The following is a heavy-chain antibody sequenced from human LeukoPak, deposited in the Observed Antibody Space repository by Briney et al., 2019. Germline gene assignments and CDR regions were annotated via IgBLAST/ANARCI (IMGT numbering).Heavy chain of an antibody. CDR2: ISASGSPT. Sequence: GGSLRLSCAASGFTFSNYGMSWVRQAPGKGLEWISTISASGSPTYYTDSVKGRFTISRDNSRDTLYLQMSSLRAEDTAVYYCAKADYGDFKENYYMDVWGKGTTVTVSS. D-gene: IGHD4-17*01. J-gene: IGHJ6*03. CDR3: AKADYGDFKENYYMDV. V-gene: IGHV3-23*01. CDR1: GFTFSNYG.